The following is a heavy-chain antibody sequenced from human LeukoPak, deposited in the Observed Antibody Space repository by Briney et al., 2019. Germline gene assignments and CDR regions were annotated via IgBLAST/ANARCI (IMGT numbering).Heavy chain of an antibody. J-gene: IGHJ4*02. CDR3: ARALAVAGIDY. CDR1: GYTFSSYY. CDR2: INPSGGST. D-gene: IGHD6-19*01. V-gene: IGHV1-46*01. Sequence: ASVKVSCKASGYTFSSYYMHWVRQAPGQGLEWMGIINPSGGSTSYAQKFQGRVTMTRDTSTSTVYMELSSLRSEDTAVYYCARALAVAGIDYWGQGTLVTVSS.